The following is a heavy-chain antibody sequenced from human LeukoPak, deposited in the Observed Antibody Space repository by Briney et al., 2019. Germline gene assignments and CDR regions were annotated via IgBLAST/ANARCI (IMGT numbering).Heavy chain of an antibody. V-gene: IGHV4-34*01. D-gene: IGHD3-22*01. CDR3: ARGASLEGYYDSSGYLTGY. CDR2: INHSGST. J-gene: IGHJ4*02. Sequence: SETLSLTCTVSGGSISSYYWSWIRQPPGKGLEWIGEINHSGSTNYNPSLKSRVTISVDTSKNQFSLKLSSVTAADTAVYYCARGASLEGYYDSSGYLTGYWGQGTLVTVSS. CDR1: GGSISSYY.